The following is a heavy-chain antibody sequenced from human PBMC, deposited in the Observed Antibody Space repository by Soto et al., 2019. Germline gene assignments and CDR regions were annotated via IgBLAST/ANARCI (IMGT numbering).Heavy chain of an antibody. CDR2: INPATGAA. CDR1: GYPVTAYY. CDR3: ARGGVVGVAGSAAFDM. J-gene: IGHJ3*02. Sequence: QLHLVQSGAVVKKPGASVTVSCSASGYPVTAYYMHWVRQAPGRGLEWMGGINPATGAAKYTQTFQGRVTLTRDTSTSTVFMELRGLTSEDTAVFYRARGGVVGVAGSAAFDMWGQVTLVTVYS. V-gene: IGHV1-2*02. D-gene: IGHD3-3*01.